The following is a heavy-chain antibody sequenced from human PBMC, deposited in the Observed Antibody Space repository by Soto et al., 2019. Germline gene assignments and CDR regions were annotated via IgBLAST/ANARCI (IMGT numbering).Heavy chain of an antibody. CDR1: GFSFSSHA. D-gene: IGHD6-19*01. Sequence: QVRLVESGGGVVQPGRSLRLSCTASGFSFSSHAMYWFRQPPGKGLEWVAVISHDGINKHYADSVKGQVTVSRDNSNHSLDLQLNSLRGEDTAMYYCARDMYSSDYFVKWFEPWGQGTLVTVSS. V-gene: IGHV3-30-3*01. CDR3: ARDMYSSDYFVKWFEP. J-gene: IGHJ5*02. CDR2: ISHDGINK.